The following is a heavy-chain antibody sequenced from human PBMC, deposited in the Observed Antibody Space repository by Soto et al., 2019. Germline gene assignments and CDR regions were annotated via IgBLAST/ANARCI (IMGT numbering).Heavy chain of an antibody. V-gene: IGHV1-3*01. D-gene: IGHD2-21*01. CDR2: INAGSGRT. Sequence: QVQLVQSGAEVKKPGASVKVSCKASGYTFTTYSMHWMRQAPGHRLEWMGWINAGSGRTKDSQKFWGRVTFTSDTSASTASMELSSLRYEDTAVYYCAPWVIPGWFDPWGQVTLVTVSS. CDR1: GYTFTTYS. CDR3: APWVIPGWFDP. J-gene: IGHJ5*02.